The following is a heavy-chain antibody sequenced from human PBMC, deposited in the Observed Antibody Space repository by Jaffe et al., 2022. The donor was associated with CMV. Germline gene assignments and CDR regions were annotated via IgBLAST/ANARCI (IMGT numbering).Heavy chain of an antibody. Sequence: QLQLHESGPGLVKPSETLSLTCTVSGGSISSGFYYWGWIRQPPGKGLEWIGGIYYSGSTYHNPSLKSRVTISIDTAKNQFSLKLSSVTAADTAVYYCARHVGHRNYIRGADYWGQGTLVTVSS. J-gene: IGHJ4*02. V-gene: IGHV4-39*01. D-gene: IGHD4-4*01. CDR2: IYYSGST. CDR1: GGSISSGFYY. CDR3: ARHVGHRNYIRGADY.